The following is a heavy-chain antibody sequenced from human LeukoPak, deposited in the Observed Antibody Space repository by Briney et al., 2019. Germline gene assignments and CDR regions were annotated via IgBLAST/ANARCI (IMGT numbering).Heavy chain of an antibody. CDR1: GYTFTSYY. CDR3: ATSLLRYFDWDL. D-gene: IGHD3-9*01. CDR2: INPSGGST. Sequence: ASVKVSCKASGYTFTSYYMHWVRQAPGQGLEWMGIINPSGGSTSYAQKFQGRVTMTEDTSTDTAYMELSSLRSEDTAVYYCATSLLRYFDWDLWGQGTMVTVSS. V-gene: IGHV1-46*01. J-gene: IGHJ3*01.